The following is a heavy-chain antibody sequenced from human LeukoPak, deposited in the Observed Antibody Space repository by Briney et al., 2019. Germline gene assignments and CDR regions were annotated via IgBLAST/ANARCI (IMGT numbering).Heavy chain of an antibody. CDR1: GFTFSSCS. V-gene: IGHV3-48*02. D-gene: IGHD2-15*01. Sequence: GGSLRLSCAASGFTFSSCSMNWVRQAPGKGLEWVSYISSSSSTIYYADSVKGRFTISRDNAKKSLYLQMNSLRDEDTAVYYCARAHCSGGSCYADDAFDIWGQGTMVTVSS. CDR3: ARAHCSGGSCYADDAFDI. CDR2: ISSSSSTI. J-gene: IGHJ3*02.